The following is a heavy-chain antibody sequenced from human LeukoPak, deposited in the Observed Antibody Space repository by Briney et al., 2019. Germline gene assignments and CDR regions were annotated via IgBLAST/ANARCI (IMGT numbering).Heavy chain of an antibody. J-gene: IGHJ4*02. CDR1: GFSFSSYE. V-gene: IGHV3-48*03. CDR2: ISRSGSAI. Sequence: PGGSLSLSCAASGFSFSSYEMNWVRQAPGKGLEWVSKISRSGSAIYYADSVKGRFTISRDNAKSTLYLRMNSLRAEDTAVYYCARGGSLGYWGQGTLVTVSS. D-gene: IGHD6-19*01. CDR3: ARGGSLGY.